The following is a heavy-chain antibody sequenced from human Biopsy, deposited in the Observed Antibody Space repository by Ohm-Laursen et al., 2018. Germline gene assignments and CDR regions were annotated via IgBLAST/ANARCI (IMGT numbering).Heavy chain of an antibody. CDR2: INVYSNKK. D-gene: IGHD1-14*01. V-gene: IGHV3-48*04. Sequence: SLRLSCTASEFTFSGYSMNWVRQAPGRGLEWVSYINVYSNKKYYADSVKGRFIVSRDNDKNSLYLQMNSLRAEDTAVYHCARSPGRDRMDVWGQGTMVIVSS. CDR3: ARSPGRDRMDV. CDR1: EFTFSGYS. J-gene: IGHJ6*02.